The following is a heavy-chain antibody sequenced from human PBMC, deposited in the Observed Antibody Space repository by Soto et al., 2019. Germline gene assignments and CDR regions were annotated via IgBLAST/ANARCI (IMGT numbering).Heavy chain of an antibody. J-gene: IGHJ3*02. CDR1: GGTFSSYA. CDR3: ARGRSGGLSGGAFDI. D-gene: IGHD2-15*01. Sequence: EASVKVSCKXSGGTFSSYAISWVRQAPGQGLEWMGGIIPIFGTANYAQKFQGRVTITADESTSTAYMELSSLRSEDTAVYHCARGRSGGLSGGAFDIWGQGTMVTVSS. V-gene: IGHV1-69*13. CDR2: IIPIFGTA.